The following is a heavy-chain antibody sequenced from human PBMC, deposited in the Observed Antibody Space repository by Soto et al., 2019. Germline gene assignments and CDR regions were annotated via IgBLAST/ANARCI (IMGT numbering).Heavy chain of an antibody. CDR2: IIPIFGTP. CDR1: GGTFSSYG. CDR3: ARDTGIAAAGTVMGV. V-gene: IGHV1-69*13. D-gene: IGHD6-13*01. J-gene: IGHJ6*02. Sequence: SVKVSCKASGGTFSSYGIRWVRQAPGQGLEWMGGIIPIFGTPNYAQKFPGRVTITADESTSTAYVELTSLRSEDTAVYYCARDTGIAAAGTVMGVWGQGTTVTVSS.